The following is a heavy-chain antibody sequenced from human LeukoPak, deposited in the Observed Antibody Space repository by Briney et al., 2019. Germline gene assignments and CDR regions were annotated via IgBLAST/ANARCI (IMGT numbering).Heavy chain of an antibody. J-gene: IGHJ4*02. CDR1: GFTISSSW. D-gene: IGHD5-18*01. Sequence: GGSLRLSCAASGFTISSSWMSWVRQAPGKGLEWVANIKKDGSEKIYVDSVKGRFTISRDNAKESLYLQMNSLRAEDTAVYYCAKWRTGDSYGCEYWGQGTLVTVSS. CDR3: AKWRTGDSYGCEY. CDR2: IKKDGSEK. V-gene: IGHV3-7*01.